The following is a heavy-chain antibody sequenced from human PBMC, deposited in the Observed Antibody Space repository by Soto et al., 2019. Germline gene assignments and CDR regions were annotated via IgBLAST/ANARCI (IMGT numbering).Heavy chain of an antibody. CDR2: IIPIFGTA. Sequence: SVKVSCKASGGTFSSYAISWVRQAPGQGLEWMGGIIPIFGTANYAQKFQGRVTITADTSISTAYMELSSLRSEDTAVYYCARMGGIVVVPAAAAWGYYYYGMDVWGQGTTVTVSS. J-gene: IGHJ6*02. CDR3: ARMGGIVVVPAAAAWGYYYYGMDV. D-gene: IGHD2-2*01. CDR1: GGTFSSYA. V-gene: IGHV1-69*06.